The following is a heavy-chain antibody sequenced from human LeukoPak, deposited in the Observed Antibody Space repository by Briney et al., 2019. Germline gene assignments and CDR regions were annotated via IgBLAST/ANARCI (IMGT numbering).Heavy chain of an antibody. CDR3: ARDHYYGSGSQNWFDP. D-gene: IGHD3-10*01. Sequence: GGSLRLSCAASGFTFSDYYMSWIRQAPGKGLEWVSYISISSSYTNYADSVKGRFTISRDNAKNSLYLQMNSLRAEDTAVYYCARDHYYGSGSQNWFDPWGQGTLVTVSS. CDR2: ISISSSYT. J-gene: IGHJ5*02. V-gene: IGHV3-11*06. CDR1: GFTFSDYY.